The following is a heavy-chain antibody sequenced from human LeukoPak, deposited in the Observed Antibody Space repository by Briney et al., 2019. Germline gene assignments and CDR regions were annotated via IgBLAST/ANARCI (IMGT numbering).Heavy chain of an antibody. V-gene: IGHV3-23*01. CDR3: AKGSPAILYYCMDV. D-gene: IGHD2-21*01. CDR2: LIGTGAGT. Sequence: PGGSLRLSCAASGFSFSNYVMTLIGTGAGTYYADSVKGRFIISRDNSKNTLYLQMNSLRAEDTAVYYCAKGSPAILYYCMDVWGKGTTVTVSS. J-gene: IGHJ6*03. CDR1: GFSFSNYV.